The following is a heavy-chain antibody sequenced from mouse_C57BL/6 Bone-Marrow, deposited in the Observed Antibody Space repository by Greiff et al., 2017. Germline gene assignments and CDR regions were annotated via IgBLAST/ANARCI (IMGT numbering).Heavy chain of an antibody. CDR2: LRYDGSN. CDR3: AREGDGYTWFAY. J-gene: IGHJ3*01. CDR1: GYSITSGYY. Sequence: ESGPGLVKPSQSLSLTCSVTGYSITSGYYWNWIRQFPGNKLEWMGYLRYDGSNNYNPSLKNRISITRDTSKNQFFLKLNSVTTEDTATYYCAREGDGYTWFAYWGQGTLVTVSA. D-gene: IGHD2-3*01. V-gene: IGHV3-6*01.